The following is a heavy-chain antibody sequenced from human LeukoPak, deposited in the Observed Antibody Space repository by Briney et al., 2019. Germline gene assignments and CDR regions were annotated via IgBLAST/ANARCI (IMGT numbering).Heavy chain of an antibody. CDR3: ARRMASLDY. J-gene: IGHJ4*02. Sequence: SETLSLTCTVSRASISSSGYYWTWIRQHPGKGLEWIGYIYNSGSTYYNPSLKSRVTISVDTSKNQFSLKLSSVTAADTAVYYCARRMASLDYWGQGTLVTVSS. CDR2: IYNSGST. D-gene: IGHD5-24*01. V-gene: IGHV4-39*01. CDR1: RASISSSGYY.